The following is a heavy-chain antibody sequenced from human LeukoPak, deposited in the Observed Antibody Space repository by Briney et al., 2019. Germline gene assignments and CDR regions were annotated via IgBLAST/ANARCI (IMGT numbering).Heavy chain of an antibody. D-gene: IGHD1-1*01. CDR1: GYSVSSGYY. Sequence: SETLSLTCTVSGYSVSSGYYWGWIRQPPGKGLEWIGSIYHSGSTYYNPSLKSRVTILVDTSKNQFSLKLSSVTAADTAVYYCAREGPTSFSDYWGQGTLVTVSS. J-gene: IGHJ4*02. V-gene: IGHV4-38-2*02. CDR3: AREGPTSFSDY. CDR2: IYHSGST.